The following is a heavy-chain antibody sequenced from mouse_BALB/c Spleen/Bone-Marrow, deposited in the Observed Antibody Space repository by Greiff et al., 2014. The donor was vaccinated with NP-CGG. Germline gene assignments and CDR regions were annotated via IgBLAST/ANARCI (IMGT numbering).Heavy chain of an antibody. CDR2: IDPETGGT. D-gene: IGHD2-2*01. Sequence: VQLQQSGAELVRPGASVTLSCKASGYKFTDYEMHWVKQTPVHGLEWIGSIDPETGGTAYNQNFKGKATLTADRSSTTAYMEACRLTCEDSAEDYGTREWIYVGYKVAMDYWGQGTSVTVSS. CDR3: TREWIYVGYKVAMDY. V-gene: IGHV1-15*01. CDR1: GYKFTDYE. J-gene: IGHJ4*01.